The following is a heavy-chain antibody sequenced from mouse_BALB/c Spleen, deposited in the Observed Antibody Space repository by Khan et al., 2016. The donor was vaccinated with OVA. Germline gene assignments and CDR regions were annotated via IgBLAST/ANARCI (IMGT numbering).Heavy chain of an antibody. CDR2: IYPGSDST. CDR1: GYTFTDYV. J-gene: IGHJ3*01. Sequence: QVQLKESGPELVKPGASVKMSCKASGYTFTDYVMNWVKQRNGQGLEWIGQIYPGSDSTYYNEKFTGKATLTTDRSSNTAYMQLSNLTSEDSAVYFCARAGWDVFAYWGQGTLVTVSA. CDR3: ARAGWDVFAY. V-gene: IGHV1-77*01. D-gene: IGHD4-1*01.